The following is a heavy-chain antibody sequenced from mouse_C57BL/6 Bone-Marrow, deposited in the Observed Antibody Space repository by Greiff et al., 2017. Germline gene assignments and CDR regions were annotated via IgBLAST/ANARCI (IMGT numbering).Heavy chain of an antibody. V-gene: IGHV1-52*01. CDR2: IDPSDSET. J-gene: IGHJ3*01. D-gene: IGHD2-4*01. Sequence: VKLMESGAELVRPGSSVKLSCKASGYTFTSYWMHWVKQRPIQGLEWIGNIDPSDSETHYNQKVKDKATLTVDKSSSTAYMQRSSLTSEDSAVYYCARSRDYEAWFAYWGQGTLVTVSA. CDR1: GYTFTSYW. CDR3: ARSRDYEAWFAY.